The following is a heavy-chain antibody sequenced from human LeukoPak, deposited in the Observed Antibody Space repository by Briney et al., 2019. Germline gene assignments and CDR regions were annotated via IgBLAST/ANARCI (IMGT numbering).Heavy chain of an antibody. CDR3: AREFNRFAAWFDP. J-gene: IGHJ5*02. CDR2: INPNSGGT. CDR1: GYTFTGYY. Sequence: ASVKVSCKASGYTFTGYYMHWVRQAPGQGPEWMGWINPNSGGTNYAQKFQGRVTMTRDTSISTAYMELSRLRSDDTAVYYCAREFNRFAAWFDPWGQGTLVTVSS. V-gene: IGHV1-2*02. D-gene: IGHD3-10*01.